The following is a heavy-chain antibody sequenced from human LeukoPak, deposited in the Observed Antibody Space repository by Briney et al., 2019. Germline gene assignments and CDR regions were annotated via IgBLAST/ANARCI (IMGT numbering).Heavy chain of an antibody. CDR1: GFTFSNYW. D-gene: IGHD5-12*01. Sequence: GGSLRLSCAASGFTFSNYWMSWVRQAPGKGLEWVGNIKQDGSEKYYVDSVKGRFTISRDNAKNSLYLQMNSLRAEDTAVYYCARVGKWLRYMDVWGKGTTVTVSS. V-gene: IGHV3-7*01. CDR2: IKQDGSEK. CDR3: ARVGKWLRYMDV. J-gene: IGHJ6*03.